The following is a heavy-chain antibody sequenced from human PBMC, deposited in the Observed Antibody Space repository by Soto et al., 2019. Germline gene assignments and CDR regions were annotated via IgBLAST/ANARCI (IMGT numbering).Heavy chain of an antibody. Sequence: QVQLQESGPGLVKPSQTLSLTCTVSGGSISSGGYYWSWIRQHPGKGLEWIGYIYYSGSTYYNPSLKSRVTISVDTSKNQFSLKLSSVTAADTAVYYCARVRPRPDRYCSSTSCYDWFDPWGQGTLVTVSS. V-gene: IGHV4-31*03. CDR3: ARVRPRPDRYCSSTSCYDWFDP. CDR2: IYYSGST. J-gene: IGHJ5*02. CDR1: GGSISSGGYY. D-gene: IGHD2-2*01.